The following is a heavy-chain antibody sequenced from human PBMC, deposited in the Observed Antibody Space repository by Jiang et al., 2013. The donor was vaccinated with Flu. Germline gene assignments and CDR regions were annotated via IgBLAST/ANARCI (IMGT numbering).Heavy chain of an antibody. V-gene: IGHV5-51*01. Sequence: IIYPGDSDTRYSPSFQGQVTISADKSISTAYLQWSSLKASDTAMYYCARLSSTSCYNCYYYGMDVWGQGTTVTVSS. D-gene: IGHD2-2*02. J-gene: IGHJ6*02. CDR3: ARLSSTSCYNCYYYGMDV. CDR2: IYPGDSDT.